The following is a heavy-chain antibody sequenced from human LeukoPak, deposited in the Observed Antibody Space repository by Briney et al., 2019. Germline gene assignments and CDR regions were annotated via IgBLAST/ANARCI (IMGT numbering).Heavy chain of an antibody. Sequence: GGSLRLSCAASGFTFDDYAIHWVRQAPGKGLEWVSGINWNSGSKHYADSVKGRFTISRDNAKDSLFLQMNSLRPEDTALYYCAKDFSSGYYYFDYWGQGTLVTVSS. CDR3: AKDFSSGYYYFDY. CDR2: INWNSGSK. CDR1: GFTFDDYA. J-gene: IGHJ4*02. D-gene: IGHD3-22*01. V-gene: IGHV3-9*01.